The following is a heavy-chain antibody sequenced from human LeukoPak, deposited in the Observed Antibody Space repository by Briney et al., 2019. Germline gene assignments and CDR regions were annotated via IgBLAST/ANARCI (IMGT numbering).Heavy chain of an antibody. CDR3: ARGEARSGWYKYFQH. V-gene: IGHV1-2*02. D-gene: IGHD6-19*01. Sequence: GASVKVSCKASGYTFTGYYMHWVRQAPGQGLEWMGWINPNSGGTNYAQKFQGRVTMTRDTSISTAYMELSRLRSDDTAVYYCARGEARSGWYKYFQHWGQGTLVTVSS. CDR2: INPNSGGT. J-gene: IGHJ1*01. CDR1: GYTFTGYY.